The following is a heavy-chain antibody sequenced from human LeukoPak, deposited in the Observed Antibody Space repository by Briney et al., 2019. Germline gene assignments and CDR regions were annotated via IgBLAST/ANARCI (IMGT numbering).Heavy chain of an antibody. CDR3: ARDDAAGIVGATPGDY. Sequence: SQTLSLTCTVSGGSISSYYWSWVRQPAGKGLEWIGRIYTSGSTNYNPSLKSRVTMSVDTSKNQFSLKLSSVTAADTAVYYCARDDAAGIVGATPGDYWGQGTLVTVSS. D-gene: IGHD1-26*01. V-gene: IGHV4-4*07. J-gene: IGHJ4*02. CDR1: GGSISSYY. CDR2: IYTSGST.